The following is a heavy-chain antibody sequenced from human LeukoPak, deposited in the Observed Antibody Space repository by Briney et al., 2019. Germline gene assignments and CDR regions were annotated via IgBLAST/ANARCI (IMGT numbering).Heavy chain of an antibody. CDR1: GGSISSYY. J-gene: IGHJ4*02. CDR3: ARVGTYGSGSYLSWLDY. CDR2: IYYSGST. V-gene: IGHV4-59*01. D-gene: IGHD3-10*01. Sequence: ETLSLTCTVSGGSISSYYWSWIRQPPGKGLEWIGYIYYSGSTNYNPSLKSRVTISVDTSKNQFSLKLSSVTAADTAVYYCARVGTYGSGSYLSWLDYWGQGTLVTVSS.